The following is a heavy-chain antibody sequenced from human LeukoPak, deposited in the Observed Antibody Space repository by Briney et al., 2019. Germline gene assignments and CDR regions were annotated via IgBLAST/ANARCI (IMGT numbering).Heavy chain of an antibody. D-gene: IGHD5-18*01. J-gene: IGHJ4*02. CDR2: ISYDGSNK. V-gene: IGHV3-30-3*01. CDR3: ARVEEIQLWFGFDY. CDR1: GFTFSSYA. Sequence: GRSLRLSCAASGFTFSSYAMHWVRQAPGKGLEWVAVISYDGSNKYYADSVKGRFTISRDNSKNTLYLQMNSLRAEDTAVYYCARVEEIQLWFGFDYWGQGTLVTVSS.